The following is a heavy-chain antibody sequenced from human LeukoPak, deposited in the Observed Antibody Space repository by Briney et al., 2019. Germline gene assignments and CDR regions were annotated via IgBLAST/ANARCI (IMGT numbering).Heavy chain of an antibody. CDR2: ISYDGSNK. D-gene: IGHD3-22*01. Sequence: GRSLRLSCAASGFTFSSYAMHWVRQAPGKGLEWVAVISYDGSNKYYADSVKGRFTISRDNSKNTLYLQMNSLRAEDTAVYYCARDPLLGYDGSGYLHWGQGTLVTVSS. CDR1: GFTFSSYA. CDR3: ARDPLLGYDGSGYLH. J-gene: IGHJ4*02. V-gene: IGHV3-30-3*01.